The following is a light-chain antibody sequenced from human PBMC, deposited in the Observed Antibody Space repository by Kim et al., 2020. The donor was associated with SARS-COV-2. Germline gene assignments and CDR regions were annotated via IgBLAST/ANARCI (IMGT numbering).Light chain of an antibody. V-gene: IGKV1-5*03. CDR2: KAS. CDR3: QQYLGT. Sequence: ALAASVGNRVTIACRASQSISSWLAWYQQKPGKAPKLLIYKASSLESGVPSRFCGSGSGTEFTLTISSLQPDDFATYYCQQYLGTFGQGTKVDIK. CDR1: QSISSW. J-gene: IGKJ1*01.